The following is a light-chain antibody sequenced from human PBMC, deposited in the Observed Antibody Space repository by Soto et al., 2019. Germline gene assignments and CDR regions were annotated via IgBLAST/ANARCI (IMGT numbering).Light chain of an antibody. CDR2: GAS. CDR1: QSVSSSY. J-gene: IGKJ1*01. V-gene: IGKV3-20*01. CDR3: QQSGSSAWT. Sequence: EIVLTQSPGTLSLSPGERATLSCRASQSVSSSYLAWYQQKPGQAPRLLIYGASSRASGVPDRFSGSGSGTYFPLTFSRLEPEDFAMYYCQQSGSSAWTFGQGTKVEI.